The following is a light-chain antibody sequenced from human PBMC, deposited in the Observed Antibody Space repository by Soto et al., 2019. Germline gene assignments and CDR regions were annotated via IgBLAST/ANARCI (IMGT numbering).Light chain of an antibody. CDR1: QTINSN. Sequence: EMVMTQSAATLSVSPGEGATLSCRASQTINSNLAWYRHRPVQSPRLLIYRASTRAAGLQDRFSGSGSGTEFTLTISSLQSEDFAVYYCQQYNKWPITLGQGTRLEIK. V-gene: IGKV3-15*01. CDR2: RAS. J-gene: IGKJ5*01. CDR3: QQYNKWPIT.